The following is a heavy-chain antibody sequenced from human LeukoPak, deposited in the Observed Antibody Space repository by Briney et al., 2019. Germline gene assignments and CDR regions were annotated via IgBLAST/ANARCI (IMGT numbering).Heavy chain of an antibody. V-gene: IGHV4-59*01. Sequence: SETLSLTCTVSGGSISSYYWSWIRQPPGKGLEWIGYIYYSGSTNYNPSLKSRVTISVDTPKNQFSLKLSSVTAADTAVYYCARGVVNWGTKCCFDYWGQGTLVTVSS. CDR1: GGSISSYY. CDR3: ARGVVNWGTKCCFDY. CDR2: IYYSGST. D-gene: IGHD7-27*01. J-gene: IGHJ4*02.